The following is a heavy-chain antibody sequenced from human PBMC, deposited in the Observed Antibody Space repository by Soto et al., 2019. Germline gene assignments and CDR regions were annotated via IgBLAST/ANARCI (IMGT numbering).Heavy chain of an antibody. Sequence: PGGSLRLSCAASGFTVSSYELIWVRQAPGRGLEWVASIKQDGVDKYYLGDVKGRFTVSRDDAESSLSLHLNSLRAEDTAIYYCARARFRGMDVWGQGTTVTVSS. CDR3: ARARFRGMDV. CDR1: GFTVSSYE. V-gene: IGHV3-7*01. D-gene: IGHD3-3*01. J-gene: IGHJ6*02. CDR2: IKQDGVDK.